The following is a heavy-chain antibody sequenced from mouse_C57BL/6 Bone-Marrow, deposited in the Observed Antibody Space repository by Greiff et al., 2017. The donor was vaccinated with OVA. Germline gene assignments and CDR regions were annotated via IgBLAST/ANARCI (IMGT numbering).Heavy chain of an antibody. CDR2: ISDGGSYT. J-gene: IGHJ1*03. CDR3: ARDRSRRWYFDV. Sequence: EVMLVESGGGLVKPGGSLKLSCAASGFTFSSYAMSWVRQTPETRLEWVATISDGGSYTYYPDNVKGRFTISRDNAKNNLYLQMSHLKSEDTAMYYCARDRSRRWYFDVWGTGTTVTVSS. CDR1: GFTFSSYA. V-gene: IGHV5-4*01.